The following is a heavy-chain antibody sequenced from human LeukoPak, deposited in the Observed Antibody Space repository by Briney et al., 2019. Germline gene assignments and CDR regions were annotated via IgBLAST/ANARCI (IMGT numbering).Heavy chain of an antibody. CDR2: INHSGST. CDR1: GGSLSGYY. J-gene: IGHJ5*02. Sequence: PSETLSLTCGAYGGSLSGYYWSWIRQPPGKGLEWIGEINHSGSTNYNPSLKSRATISVDTSKKQFSLKLNSVTAADTAVYYCPRPRGTTYNWFDPWGQGTQVTVSS. V-gene: IGHV4-34*01. D-gene: IGHD1-1*01. CDR3: PRPRGTTYNWFDP.